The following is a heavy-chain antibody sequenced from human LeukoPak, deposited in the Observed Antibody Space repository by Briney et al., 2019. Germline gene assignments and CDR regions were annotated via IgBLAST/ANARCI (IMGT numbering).Heavy chain of an antibody. CDR3: ARTPYYYDSSGYYCDS. V-gene: IGHV4-31*03. D-gene: IGHD3-22*01. Sequence: TLSLTCSVSGDSISSGGFYWNWIPQHPGKGLEWIGYIYYTGSTYYNPSLKSRVTISVDTSKNQFSLKLTSVTAADTAVYYCARTPYYYDSSGYYCDSWGQGTLVTVSS. CDR2: IYYTGST. J-gene: IGHJ5*01. CDR1: GDSISSGGFY.